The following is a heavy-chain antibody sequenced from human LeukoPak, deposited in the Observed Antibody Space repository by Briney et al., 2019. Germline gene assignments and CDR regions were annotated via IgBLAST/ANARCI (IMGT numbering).Heavy chain of an antibody. D-gene: IGHD3-3*01. J-gene: IGHJ3*02. CDR1: GGSFSGYY. Sequence: SETLSLTCAVYGGSFSGYYWSWIRQPPGKGLEWIGEINHSGSTNYNPSLKSRVTISVDTSKNQLSLKLSSVTAADTAVYYCARGSLVYDFWSGYYAMNAFDIWGQGTMVTVSS. V-gene: IGHV4-34*01. CDR2: INHSGST. CDR3: ARGSLVYDFWSGYYAMNAFDI.